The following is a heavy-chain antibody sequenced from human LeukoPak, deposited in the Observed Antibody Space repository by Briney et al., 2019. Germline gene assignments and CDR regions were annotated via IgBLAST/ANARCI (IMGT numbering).Heavy chain of an antibody. D-gene: IGHD5-18*01. CDR2: IYHSGST. Sequence: SETLSLTCAVSGYSISSGYYWGWIRQPPGKGLEWIGSIYHSGSTYYNPSLKSRVTISVDTSKNQFSLKLSSVTAADTAVYYWSKVVLGYTYGPLDYWGQGTAVTVSS. J-gene: IGHJ4*02. CDR1: GYSISSGYY. CDR3: SKVVLGYTYGPLDY. V-gene: IGHV4-38-2*01.